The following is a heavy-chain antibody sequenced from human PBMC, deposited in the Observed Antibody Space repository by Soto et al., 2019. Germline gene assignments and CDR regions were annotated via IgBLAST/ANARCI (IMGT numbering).Heavy chain of an antibody. V-gene: IGHV1-18*01. D-gene: IGHD4-17*01. CDR3: ARDYGDARDH. J-gene: IGHJ4*02. Sequence: QVHLVQSGAEVKKPGASVKVSCKTSGYTFTNFGISWVRQAPGQGLEGLGWISGYNGNSKYAQKFQGRVTMTTDTSTSTGYLELRSLRSDDAAVYYCARDYGDARDHRGQGTLVTVSS. CDR2: ISGYNGNS. CDR1: GYTFTNFG.